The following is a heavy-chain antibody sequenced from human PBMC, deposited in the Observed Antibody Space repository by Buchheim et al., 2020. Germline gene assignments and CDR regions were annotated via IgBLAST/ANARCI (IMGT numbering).Heavy chain of an antibody. CDR1: GGSYSTYY. J-gene: IGHJ5*02. CDR2: IDHSGIT. D-gene: IGHD3-10*01. Sequence: QVQLQQWGAGLLKPSETLSLTCTVYGGSYSTYYWNWIRQPPGKGLEWIGEIDHSGITKYNPSLESRVTISVDTSKSQFSLNLNSVTAADTAVYYCATSHFSVSGSLEDTWGQGTL. CDR3: ATSHFSVSGSLEDT. V-gene: IGHV4-34*02.